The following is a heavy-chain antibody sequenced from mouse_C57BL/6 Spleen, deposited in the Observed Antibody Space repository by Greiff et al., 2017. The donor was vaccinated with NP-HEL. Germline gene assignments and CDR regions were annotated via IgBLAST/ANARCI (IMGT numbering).Heavy chain of an antibody. CDR1: GYTFTSYW. Sequence: QVQLQQPGAELVKPGASVKMSCKASGYTFTSYWITWVKQRPGQGLEWIGDIYPGSGSTNYNEKFKSKATLTVDTSSSTAYMQLSSLTSEDSAVYYCARGNGYDEEAFDYWGQGTTLTVSS. J-gene: IGHJ2*01. CDR2: IYPGSGST. D-gene: IGHD2-2*01. CDR3: ARGNGYDEEAFDY. V-gene: IGHV1-55*01.